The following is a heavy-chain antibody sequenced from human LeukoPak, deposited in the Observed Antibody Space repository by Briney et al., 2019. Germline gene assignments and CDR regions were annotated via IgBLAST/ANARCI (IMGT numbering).Heavy chain of an antibody. J-gene: IGHJ4*02. Sequence: SETLSLTCAVYGGSFSGYYWSWIRQPPGKGLEWIGEINHSGSTNYNPSLKSRVTISVDTSKNQFSLKLSSVTAADTAVYYCARAMGVGATTAVDYWGQGTLVTVSS. V-gene: IGHV4-34*01. CDR1: GGSFSGYY. CDR3: ARAMGVGATTAVDY. CDR2: INHSGST. D-gene: IGHD1-26*01.